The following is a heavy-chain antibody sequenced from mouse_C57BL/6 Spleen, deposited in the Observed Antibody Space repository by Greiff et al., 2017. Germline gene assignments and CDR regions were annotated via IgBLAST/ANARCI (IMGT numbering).Heavy chain of an antibody. D-gene: IGHD1-1*01. V-gene: IGHV1-55*01. J-gene: IGHJ2*01. CDR2: INPGSGST. Sequence: QVHVKQPGAELVKPGASVKMSCKASDYTFTSYWITWVKQRPGQGLEWIGDINPGSGSTNYNEKFKSKGTLTVDTSSSTFYMQLSSLTSEDSAVYYCARGFDYGSSLDYWGQGTTLTVSS. CDR3: ARGFDYGSSLDY. CDR1: DYTFTSYW.